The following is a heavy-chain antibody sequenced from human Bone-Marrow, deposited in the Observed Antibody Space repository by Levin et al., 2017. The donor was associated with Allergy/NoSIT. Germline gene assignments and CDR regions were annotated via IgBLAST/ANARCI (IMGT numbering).Heavy chain of an antibody. Sequence: SETLSLTCTVSGGSISGSANYWSWIRQHPGTGLEWIGHIYYSGVTYYNPSLQSRLIISVDTSENQFSLNLASVTAADTAVYYCARQPTAAGMRTWFDPWGPGTLVTVSS. CDR3: ARQPTAAGMRTWFDP. CDR2: IYYSGVT. D-gene: IGHD6-13*01. CDR1: GGSISGSANY. V-gene: IGHV4-31*03. J-gene: IGHJ5*02.